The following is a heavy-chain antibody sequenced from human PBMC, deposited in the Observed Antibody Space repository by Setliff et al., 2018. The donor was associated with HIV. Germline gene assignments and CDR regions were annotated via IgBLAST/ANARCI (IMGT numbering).Heavy chain of an antibody. Sequence: PGGSLRLSCAASGLTLSNSAMTWVRQKPGRGLEWVSLIQSGGIIYYADSVKGRFTISRDSSSNTLYLQMNSLRVEDTAVYYCVKWNYPNSWGQGTLVTVSS. V-gene: IGHV3-23*01. CDR1: GLTLSNSA. CDR3: VKWNYPNS. J-gene: IGHJ4*02. D-gene: IGHD1-7*01. CDR2: IQSGGII.